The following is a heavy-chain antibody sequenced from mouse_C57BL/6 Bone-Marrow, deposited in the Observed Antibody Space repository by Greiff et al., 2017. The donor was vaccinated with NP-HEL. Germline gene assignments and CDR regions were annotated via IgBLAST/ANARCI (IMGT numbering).Heavy chain of an antibody. J-gene: IGHJ2*01. CDR1: GYTFTSYT. D-gene: IGHD1-1*01. Sequence: VKLQESGAELARPGASVKMSCKASGYTFTSYTMHWVKQRPGQGLEWIGYINPSSGYTKYNQKFKDKATLTADKSSSTAYMQLSSLTSEDSAVYYCARLRVFITTVVARGYFDYWGQGTTLTVSS. CDR3: ARLRVFITTVVARGYFDY. CDR2: INPSSGYT. V-gene: IGHV1-4*01.